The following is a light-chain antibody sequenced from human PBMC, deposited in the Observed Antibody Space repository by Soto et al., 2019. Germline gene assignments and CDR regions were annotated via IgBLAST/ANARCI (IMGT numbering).Light chain of an antibody. Sequence: EIVMTQSPATLSVSPGERATLSCRASQSVSSNLAWYQQKPGQAPRLLIYGASTRATGIPARFSGSGSGTEFTLTISSLRSEDFAVYYCQQYNNWPPWTFGQGPKVEIK. CDR1: QSVSSN. J-gene: IGKJ1*01. CDR3: QQYNNWPPWT. CDR2: GAS. V-gene: IGKV3-15*01.